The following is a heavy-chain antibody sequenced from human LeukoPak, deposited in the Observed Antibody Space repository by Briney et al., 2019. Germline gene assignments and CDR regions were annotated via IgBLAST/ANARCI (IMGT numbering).Heavy chain of an antibody. V-gene: IGHV4-59*08. CDR1: GGSISGDH. Sequence: SGTLSLTCTASGGSISGDHWNWIRQPPGKGLEWIGYIYYSGNTNYNPSLKSRVTISVDTSKNQFSLKLNSVTAADTAVYYCARRNDFGIWGQGTMVTVSS. J-gene: IGHJ3*02. CDR3: ARRNDFGI. CDR2: IYYSGNT.